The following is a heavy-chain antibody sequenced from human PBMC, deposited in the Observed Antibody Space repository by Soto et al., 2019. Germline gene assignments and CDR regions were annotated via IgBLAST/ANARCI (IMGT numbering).Heavy chain of an antibody. Sequence: SETLSLTCTVSGGSISSGGYYWSWIRQHPGKGLEWIGYIYYSGSTYYNPSLKSRVTISVDTSKNQFSLKLSSVTAADTAVYYCARERRLPYYYYYYMDVWGKGTTVTVSS. CDR2: IYYSGST. J-gene: IGHJ6*03. CDR1: GGSISSGGYY. CDR3: ARERRLPYYYYYYMDV. D-gene: IGHD2-15*01. V-gene: IGHV4-31*03.